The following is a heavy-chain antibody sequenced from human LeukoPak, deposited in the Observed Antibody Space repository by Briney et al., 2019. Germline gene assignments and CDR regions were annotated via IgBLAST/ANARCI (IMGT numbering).Heavy chain of an antibody. D-gene: IGHD3-3*01. J-gene: IGHJ6*02. CDR1: GFTFSSYG. Sequence: PGRSLRLSCAASGFTFSSYGMHWVRQAPGKGLEWVAVIWYDGSNKYYADSVKGRFTISRDSSKNTLYLQMNSLRAEDTAVYYCARDPRIFGVLIDYYGMDVWGQGTTVTVSS. CDR3: ARDPRIFGVLIDYYGMDV. V-gene: IGHV3-33*01. CDR2: IWYDGSNK.